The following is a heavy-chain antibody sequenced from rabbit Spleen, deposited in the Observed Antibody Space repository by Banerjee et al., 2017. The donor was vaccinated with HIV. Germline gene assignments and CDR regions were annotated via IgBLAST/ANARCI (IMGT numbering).Heavy chain of an antibody. Sequence: QEQLEESGGSLVKPGGTLTLTCTASGVSFSFSSYMCWVRQAPGKGLEWIACIDSGSSGFTYFASWAKGRFTISKTSSTTVTLQMTSLTAADTATYFCARDSGSSFSSYGMDLWGPGTLVTVS. CDR3: ARDSGSSFSSYGMDL. J-gene: IGHJ6*01. V-gene: IGHV1S45*01. D-gene: IGHD8-1*01. CDR2: IDSGSSGFT. CDR1: GVSFSFSSY.